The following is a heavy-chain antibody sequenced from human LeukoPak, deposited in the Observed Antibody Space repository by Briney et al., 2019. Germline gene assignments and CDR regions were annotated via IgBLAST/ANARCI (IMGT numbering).Heavy chain of an antibody. D-gene: IGHD2-15*01. J-gene: IGHJ4*02. CDR2: IWYDGSIQ. CDR3: ARAGYCSGGSCYGSDY. V-gene: IGHV3-33*01. Sequence: GGSPRLSCAASGFTFSSYGMHWVRQAPGKGLEWVAAIWYDGSIQYYADSVKGRFTISRDNSKNTLYLQMDSLRAEDTAVYYCARAGYCSGGSCYGSDYWGQGTLVSVSS. CDR1: GFTFSSYG.